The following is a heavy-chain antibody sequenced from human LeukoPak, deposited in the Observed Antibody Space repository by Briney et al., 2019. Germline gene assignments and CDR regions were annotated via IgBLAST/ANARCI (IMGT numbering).Heavy chain of an antibody. CDR2: ISYDGSNK. CDR3: ARFRYYDSSGVIDY. D-gene: IGHD3-22*01. V-gene: IGHV3-30*03. Sequence: GSLRLSCAASGFNFRTYSMNWIRQAPGKGLEWVAVISYDGSNKYYADSVKGRFTISRDNSKNTLYLQMNSLRAEDTAVYYCARFRYYDSSGVIDYWGQGTLVTVSS. CDR1: GFNFRTYS. J-gene: IGHJ4*02.